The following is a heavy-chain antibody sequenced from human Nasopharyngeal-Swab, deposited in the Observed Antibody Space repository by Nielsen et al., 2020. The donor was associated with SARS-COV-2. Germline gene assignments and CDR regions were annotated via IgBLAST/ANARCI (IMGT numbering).Heavy chain of an antibody. CDR2: VSWNSGSI. J-gene: IGHJ6*02. CDR3: AKDIGYSSPQGMDV. D-gene: IGHD6-13*01. Sequence: SLKISCAASGFTFDDYAMHWVRQAPGKGLEWVSGVSWNSGSIGYADSVKGRFTISRDNAKYSLYLQMNSLRAEDMALYYCAKDIGYSSPQGMDVWGQGTTVTVSS. CDR1: GFTFDDYA. V-gene: IGHV3-9*03.